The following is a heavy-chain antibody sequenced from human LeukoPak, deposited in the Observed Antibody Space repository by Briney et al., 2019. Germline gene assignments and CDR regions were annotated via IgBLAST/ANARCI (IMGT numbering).Heavy chain of an antibody. CDR3: ARKMDGYNLSY. V-gene: IGHV4-34*01. D-gene: IGHD5-24*01. Sequence: NPSETLSLTCAVYGESFSGYYWSWIRQPPGKGREWIGEINHSGSTNYNPSLKSRVTISVDTSKDQFSLKLSSVTAADTAVYYCARKMDGYNLSYWGQGTLVTVSS. J-gene: IGHJ4*02. CDR1: GESFSGYY. CDR2: INHSGST.